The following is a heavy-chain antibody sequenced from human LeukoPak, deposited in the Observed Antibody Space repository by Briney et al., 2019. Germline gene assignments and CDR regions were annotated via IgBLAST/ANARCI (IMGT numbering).Heavy chain of an antibody. Sequence: ASVKVSCKASGYTLTDNHLYWVRQAPGQGLEWMGWIDPNSGVTNFAQNFRGRLTMTTDTSISTAYMELSRLTSDDTTVYYCARELGINAFDVWGQGTLVTVSS. D-gene: IGHD1-26*01. V-gene: IGHV1-2*02. CDR1: GYTLTDNH. J-gene: IGHJ3*01. CDR2: IDPNSGVT. CDR3: ARELGINAFDV.